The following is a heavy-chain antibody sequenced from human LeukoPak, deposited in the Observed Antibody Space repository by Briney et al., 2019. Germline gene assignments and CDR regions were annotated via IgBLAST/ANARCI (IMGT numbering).Heavy chain of an antibody. CDR2: INSDGSST. CDR1: GFTFSSYW. J-gene: IGHJ4*02. V-gene: IGHV3-74*01. Sequence: GGSLRLSCAASGFTFSSYWMHWVRQVPGKGLVWVSRINSDGSSTTYADSVKGRFTISRDNAKNTLYLQMNSLRAEDTAVYYCARDRYCSGGSCYPQFDYWGQGTLVTVSS. CDR3: ARDRYCSGGSCYPQFDY. D-gene: IGHD2-15*01.